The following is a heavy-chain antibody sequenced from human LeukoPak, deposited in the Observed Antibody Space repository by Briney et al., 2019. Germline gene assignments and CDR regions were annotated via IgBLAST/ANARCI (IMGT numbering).Heavy chain of an antibody. CDR2: ISGSGGST. Sequence: GGSLRLSCAASGFTFSSYAVSWVRHTPGKGLEWVSAISGSGGSTYYADSVKGRFTISRDNSKNTLYLQMNSLRAEDTAVYYCANTLTTVVIPGAFDIWGQGTMVTVSS. J-gene: IGHJ3*02. CDR1: GFTFSSYA. D-gene: IGHD4-23*01. CDR3: ANTLTTVVIPGAFDI. V-gene: IGHV3-23*01.